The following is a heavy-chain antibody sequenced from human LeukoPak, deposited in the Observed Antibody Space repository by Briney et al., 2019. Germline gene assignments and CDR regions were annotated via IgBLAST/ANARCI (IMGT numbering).Heavy chain of an antibody. CDR2: INSDGSFI. J-gene: IGHJ4*02. CDR3: ARDKNWAFDY. V-gene: IGHV3-48*01. CDR1: GFAFTTYS. Sequence: GGSLRLSCAASGFAFTTYSINWVRQAPGKGLEWVSYINSDGSFISYADSVKGRFTISRDNAKNSLYLQMNSLRAEDTAVYYRARDKNWAFDYWGQGTLVTVSS. D-gene: IGHD7-27*01.